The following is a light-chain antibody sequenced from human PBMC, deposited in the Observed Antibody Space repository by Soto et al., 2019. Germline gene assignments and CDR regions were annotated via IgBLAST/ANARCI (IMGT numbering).Light chain of an antibody. V-gene: IGLV1-40*01. CDR3: QSYDNSLSGYV. Sequence: QSVLTQPPSVSGAPGQRVTISCTGSSSNIRAGYDVHWYQQLPGTAPKLLIYGNINRPSGVPDRFSGSKSGTSASLAIAGLQAEDEADYYCQSYDNSLSGYVFGTGTKVTVL. J-gene: IGLJ1*01. CDR2: GNI. CDR1: SSNIRAGYD.